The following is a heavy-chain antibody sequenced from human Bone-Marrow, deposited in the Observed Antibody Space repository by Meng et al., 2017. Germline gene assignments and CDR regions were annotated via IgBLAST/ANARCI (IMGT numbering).Heavy chain of an antibody. CDR1: GFTFSSYW. D-gene: IGHD6-19*01. CDR2: IKQDGSEK. Sequence: GESLKISCAASGFTFSSYWMSWVRQAPGKGLEWVANIKQDGSEKYYVDSVKGRFTISRDNAKNSLYLQMNSLRAEDTAVYYCARSSVKWLVNGPDYWGQGTLVTVSS. J-gene: IGHJ4*02. V-gene: IGHV3-7*01. CDR3: ARSSVKWLVNGPDY.